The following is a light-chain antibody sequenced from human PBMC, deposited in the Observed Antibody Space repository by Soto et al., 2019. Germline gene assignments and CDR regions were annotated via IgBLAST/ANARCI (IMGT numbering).Light chain of an antibody. J-gene: IGKJ4*01. CDR2: GAS. V-gene: IGKV3-20*01. CDR1: QSVSSSH. CDR3: QHYGNSLT. Sequence: DIVLTQSPGTLSLSPGESVTLSCRASQSVSSSHLAWYQQKPGQAPRLFIYGASRRATGIPDRFSGSGSGTDFTLTISRLQPEDFAVYSCQHYGNSLTLGGGTKVEIK.